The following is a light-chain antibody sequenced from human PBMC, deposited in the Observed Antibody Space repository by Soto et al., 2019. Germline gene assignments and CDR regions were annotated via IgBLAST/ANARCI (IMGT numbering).Light chain of an antibody. CDR3: QSYDSSLSGGV. J-gene: IGLJ2*01. CDR2: ANN. V-gene: IGLV1-40*01. CDR1: SSNIGARYD. Sequence: QSALTQPPSVSGAPGQRVTISCTGGSSNIGARYDVHWYQQLPGTAPKLLIYANNNRPSGVPDRFSGSKSGTSASLAITGLQAEDEADYYCQSYDSSLSGGVFGGGTKLTVL.